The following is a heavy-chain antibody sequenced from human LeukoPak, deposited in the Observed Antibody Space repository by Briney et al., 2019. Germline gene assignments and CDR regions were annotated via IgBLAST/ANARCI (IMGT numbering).Heavy chain of an antibody. J-gene: IGHJ6*02. CDR3: AKFTPVVPAAHRRLNVYWYYYGMDV. D-gene: IGHD2-2*01. CDR1: GFTFSSYA. V-gene: IGHV3-23*01. Sequence: PGGSLRLSCAASGFTFSSYAMSWVRQAPGKGLEWVSAISGSGGSTYYADSVKGRFTISRDNSKNTLYLQMNSLRAEDTAVYYCAKFTPVVPAAHRRLNVYWYYYGMDVWGQGTTVTVSS. CDR2: ISGSGGST.